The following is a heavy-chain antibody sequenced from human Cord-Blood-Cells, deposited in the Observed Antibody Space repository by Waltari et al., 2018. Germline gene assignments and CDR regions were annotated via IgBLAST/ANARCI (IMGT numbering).Heavy chain of an antibody. CDR3: AQQLGFHDAFDI. CDR2: IWYNGSNK. J-gene: IGHJ3*02. CDR1: GFTFSSYG. Sequence: QVQLVESGGGVVQPGRSLRLSCAASGFTFSSYGMPWVRQAPGKGLGWVAVIWYNGSNKYYADSVKGRFTSPRDNSKNTVYLQMNSLRAEDTAVYYCAQQLGFHDAFDIWGQGTMVTVSS. V-gene: IGHV3-33*06. D-gene: IGHD1-1*01.